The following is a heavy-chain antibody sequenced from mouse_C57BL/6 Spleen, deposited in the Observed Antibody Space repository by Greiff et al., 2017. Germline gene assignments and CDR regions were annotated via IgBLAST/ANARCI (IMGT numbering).Heavy chain of an antibody. CDR2: IYPGSGNT. D-gene: IGHD6-1*01. V-gene: IGHV1-76*01. J-gene: IGHJ2*01. CDR3: ARERQRRFDY. Sequence: QVQLQQSGAELVRPGASVKLSCKASGYTFTDYYINWVKQRPGQGLEWIARIYPGSGNTYYNEKFKGKATLTAEKSSSTAYMQLSSLTSEDSAVYFCARERQRRFDYWGQGTTLTVSS. CDR1: GYTFTDYY.